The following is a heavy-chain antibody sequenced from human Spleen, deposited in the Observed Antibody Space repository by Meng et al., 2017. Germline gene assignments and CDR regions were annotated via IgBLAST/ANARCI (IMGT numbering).Heavy chain of an antibody. CDR1: GGSLSVYY. D-gene: IGHD4-11*01. V-gene: IGHV4-34*01. CDR2: INHSGST. Sequence: QVQRNQWGVGLLQPSETLFLTCLVYGGSLSVYYWSWIRQPPGKGLEWIGEINHSGSTNYNPSLKSRVTISVDTSKNQFSLKLSSVTAADTAVYYCARGPTTMAHDFDYWGQGTLVTVSS. J-gene: IGHJ4*02. CDR3: ARGPTTMAHDFDY.